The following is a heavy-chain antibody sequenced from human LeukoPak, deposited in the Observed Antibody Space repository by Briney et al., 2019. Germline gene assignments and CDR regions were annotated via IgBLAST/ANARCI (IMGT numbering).Heavy chain of an antibody. V-gene: IGHV3-23*01. CDR2: ISGSGGST. D-gene: IGHD6-19*01. Sequence: GGSLRLSSAASGFTFSSYAMSWVRQAPGKGLEWVSAISGSGGSTYYADSVKGRFTISRDNSKNTLYLQMNSLRAEDTAVYYCGKDNEQWLAKNFDYWGQGTLVTVSS. J-gene: IGHJ4*02. CDR3: GKDNEQWLAKNFDY. CDR1: GFTFSSYA.